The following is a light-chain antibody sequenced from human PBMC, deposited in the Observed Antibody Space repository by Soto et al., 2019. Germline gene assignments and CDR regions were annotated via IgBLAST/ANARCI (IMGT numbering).Light chain of an antibody. Sequence: SYELTQPPSVSGAPGQTASIACGGNNIGRKSVHWYQQKPGQAPVLVVYDDRDRPSGIPERFSGSNSGNTATLTISRVEAGDEADYYCQVWDITGDPNYVFGTGTKLTVL. CDR3: QVWDITGDPNYV. CDR2: DDR. CDR1: NIGRKS. J-gene: IGLJ1*01. V-gene: IGLV3-21*02.